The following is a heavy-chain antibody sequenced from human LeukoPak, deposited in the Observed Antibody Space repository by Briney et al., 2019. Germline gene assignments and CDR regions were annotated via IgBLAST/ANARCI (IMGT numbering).Heavy chain of an antibody. D-gene: IGHD3-10*02. CDR2: FYTSDNTKHT. Sequence: SEILSLICNVSGGSIRNHYWSWIRQPAGKGLEWIGRFYTSDNTKHTNYAPSLKSRVTMSADSSKNQLSLQLTSVTAADTAVYCCARHNDYYVVGGMDVWGQGTTVTVSS. CDR1: GGSIRNHY. V-gene: IGHV4-4*07. J-gene: IGHJ6*02. CDR3: ARHNDYYVVGGMDV.